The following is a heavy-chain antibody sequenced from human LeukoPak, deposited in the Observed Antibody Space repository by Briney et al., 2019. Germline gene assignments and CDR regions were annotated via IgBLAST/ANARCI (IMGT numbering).Heavy chain of an antibody. CDR2: VYYSGST. CDR1: GGSISSYY. CDR3: ARGGSGAYDWNY. J-gene: IGHJ4*02. V-gene: IGHV4-59*01. Sequence: PSETLSLTCTVSGGSISSYYWNWIRQPPGRGLEWIGNVYYSGSTSCNPSLKSRVTISLDTSKNQFSLKLRSVTAADTAVYYCARGGSGAYDWNYRGQGTLVTVSS. D-gene: IGHD2-15*01.